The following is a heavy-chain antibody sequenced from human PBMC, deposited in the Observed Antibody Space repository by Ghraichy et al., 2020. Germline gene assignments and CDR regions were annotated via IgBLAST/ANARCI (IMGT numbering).Heavy chain of an antibody. CDR3: ARSFLAVTATPFDF. J-gene: IGHJ4*02. CDR1: GGSIGRYY. D-gene: IGHD2-21*02. V-gene: IGHV4-59*01. Sequence: SETLSLTCSVSGGSIGRYYWSWIRQSPGKQLEWIGYIYYTGRTTSNPSLESRVTISLDTSRNQFSLSLTSLTTADTALYFCARSFLAVTATPFDFWGQGILVTVSS. CDR2: IYYTGRT.